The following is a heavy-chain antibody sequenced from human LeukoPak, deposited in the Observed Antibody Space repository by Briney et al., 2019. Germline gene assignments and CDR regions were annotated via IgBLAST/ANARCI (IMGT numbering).Heavy chain of an antibody. D-gene: IGHD3-10*01. Sequence: PGGSLRLSCAASGFTFSSYGMHWVRQAPGKGLEWVAVMSYDGSNKYYADSVKGRFTISRDNSKNTLYLQMNSLRAEDTAVYYCEKDLTGKVRGEGAFDYWGQGTLVTVSS. V-gene: IGHV3-30*18. J-gene: IGHJ4*02. CDR3: EKDLTGKVRGEGAFDY. CDR1: GFTFSSYG. CDR2: MSYDGSNK.